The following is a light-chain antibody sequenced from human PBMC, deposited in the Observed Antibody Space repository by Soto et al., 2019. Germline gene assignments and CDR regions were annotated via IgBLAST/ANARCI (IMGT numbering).Light chain of an antibody. Sequence: DIQMTQSPSSLSASVGDRVTISCRASQSIINYLNWFQQKRGKPPKLLIYTASTLQTGVPARFSVSGSGTAFTLTIRSLQPEDFATYYCQQSFSTPPYTFGQWTKLEF. CDR1: QSIINY. CDR3: QQSFSTPPYT. J-gene: IGKJ2*01. CDR2: TAS. V-gene: IGKV1-39*01.